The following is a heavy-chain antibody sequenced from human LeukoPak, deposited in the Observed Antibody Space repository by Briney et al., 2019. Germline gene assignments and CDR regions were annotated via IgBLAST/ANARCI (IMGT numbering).Heavy chain of an antibody. D-gene: IGHD2-2*01. CDR2: IKQDGSEK. J-gene: IGHJ4*02. CDR1: GFTFSSYW. CDR3: VSFYETY. V-gene: IGHV3-7*01. Sequence: GGSLRLSCAASGFTFSSYWMSWVRRAPGKGLEWVANIKQDGSEKYYVDSVKGRFTISKDNAKNTVYLQMNNLRAEDTAVYYCVSFYETYWGRGTLVTVSS.